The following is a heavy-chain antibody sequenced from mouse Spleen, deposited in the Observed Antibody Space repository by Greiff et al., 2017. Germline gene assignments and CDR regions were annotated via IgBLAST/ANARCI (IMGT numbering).Heavy chain of an antibody. CDR1: GYSITSGYY. V-gene: IGHV3-6*01. J-gene: IGHJ2*01. Sequence: DVQLQESGPGLVKPSQSLSLTCSVTGYSITSGYYWNWIRQFPGNKLEWMGYISYDGSNNYNPSLKNRISITRDTSKNQFFLKLNSVTTEDTATYYCARGRALYYGNYFDYWGQGTTLTVSS. CDR3: ARGRALYYGNYFDY. D-gene: IGHD2-1*01. CDR2: ISYDGSN.